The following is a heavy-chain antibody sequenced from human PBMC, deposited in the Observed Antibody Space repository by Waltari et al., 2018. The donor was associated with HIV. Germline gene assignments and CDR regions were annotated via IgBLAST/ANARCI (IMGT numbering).Heavy chain of an antibody. CDR3: AKGGSHLTIFEAWFDS. Sequence: EVQLVESGGGLVQPGRSLRLSCAASGFTFDDYPMHWVRQSLGKGLEWVSGISWNSGITDYGDSVKGRFTISRDNAKNSLYLQMNSLTVEDTAFYYCAKGGSHLTIFEAWFDSWGQGTLVTVSS. V-gene: IGHV3-9*01. CDR2: ISWNSGIT. J-gene: IGHJ5*01. D-gene: IGHD3-3*01. CDR1: GFTFDDYP.